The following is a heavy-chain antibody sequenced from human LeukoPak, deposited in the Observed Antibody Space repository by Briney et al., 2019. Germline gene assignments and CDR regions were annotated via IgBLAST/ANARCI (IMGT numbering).Heavy chain of an antibody. CDR1: GYTFTGYY. D-gene: IGHD3-22*01. Sequence: GASVKVSCKASGYTFTGYYMHWVRQAPGQGLEWMGWINPNGGGTNYAQKFQGRVTMTTDTSTSTAYMELRSLRSDDTAVYYCARKYYYDSSGYSFGYWGQGTLVTVSS. CDR3: ARKYYYDSSGYSFGY. CDR2: INPNGGGT. V-gene: IGHV1-2*02. J-gene: IGHJ4*02.